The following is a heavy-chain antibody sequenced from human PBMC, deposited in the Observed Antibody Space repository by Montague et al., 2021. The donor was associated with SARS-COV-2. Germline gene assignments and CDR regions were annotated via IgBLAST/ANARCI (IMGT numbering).Heavy chain of an antibody. CDR3: ARGGYYAYDFDI. V-gene: IGHV4-59*01. D-gene: IGHD3-10*01. CDR1: GGSISSYY. J-gene: IGHJ3*02. Sequence: SETLSLTRTLSGGSISSYYWSWIRQPPGKGLEWIGYIYYSGSTNXNPSLKSRVTISVDTSKNQFSLKLSSVTAADTAVYYCARGGYYAYDFDIWGQGTMVTVSA. CDR2: IYYSGST.